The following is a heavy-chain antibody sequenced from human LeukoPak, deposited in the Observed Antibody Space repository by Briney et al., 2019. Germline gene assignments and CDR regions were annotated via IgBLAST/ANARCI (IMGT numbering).Heavy chain of an antibody. D-gene: IGHD3-10*01. J-gene: IGHJ4*02. CDR2: IYYSGST. CDR3: ARGVPGYGSGGLDFDY. Sequence: SETLSLTCTVSGGSISSYYWSWIRQPPGKGLEWIGYIYYSGSTNYNPSLKSRVTISVDTSKNQFSLKLSSVTAADTAVYYCARGVPGYGSGGLDFDYWGQGTLVTVSS. CDR1: GGSISSYY. V-gene: IGHV4-59*01.